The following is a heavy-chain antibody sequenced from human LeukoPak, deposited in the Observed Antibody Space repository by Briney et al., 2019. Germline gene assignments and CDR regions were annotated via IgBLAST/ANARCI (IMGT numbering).Heavy chain of an antibody. CDR3: ARHSRSSSSPYFDY. Sequence: SETLSLTCTVSGGSISSSSYYWGWIRQPPGKGLEWIGSIYYSGSTYYNPSLKSRVTISVDTSKNQFSLKLSSVTAADTAVYYCARHSRSSSSPYFDYWGQGTLVTVSS. D-gene: IGHD6-6*01. J-gene: IGHJ4*02. V-gene: IGHV4-39*01. CDR2: IYYSGST. CDR1: GGSISSSSYY.